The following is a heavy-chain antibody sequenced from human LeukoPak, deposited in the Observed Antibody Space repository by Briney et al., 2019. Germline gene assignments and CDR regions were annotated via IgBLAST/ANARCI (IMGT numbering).Heavy chain of an antibody. CDR3: ARDPLEWLPSEGVDY. Sequence: ASVKVSCKASGGTFSSYAISWVRQAPGQGLEWMGRINPNSGGTNYAQKFQGRVTMTRDTSISTAYMELSRLRSDDTAVYYCARDPLEWLPSEGVDYWGQGALVTVSS. V-gene: IGHV1-2*06. CDR2: INPNSGGT. D-gene: IGHD3-3*01. CDR1: GGTFSSYA. J-gene: IGHJ4*02.